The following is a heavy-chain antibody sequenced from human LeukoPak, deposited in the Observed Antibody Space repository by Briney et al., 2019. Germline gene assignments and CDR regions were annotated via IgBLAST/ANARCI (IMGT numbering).Heavy chain of an antibody. CDR3: ATARYFQH. Sequence: SETLSLTCAVYGGSFSGYYWSWIRQHPGKGLEWIGEINHSGSTNYNPSIKSRVTISVDTSKNQFSLKLSSVTAADTAVYYCATARYFQHWGQGTLVTVSS. CDR1: GGSFSGYY. CDR2: INHSGST. V-gene: IGHV4-34*01. J-gene: IGHJ1*01.